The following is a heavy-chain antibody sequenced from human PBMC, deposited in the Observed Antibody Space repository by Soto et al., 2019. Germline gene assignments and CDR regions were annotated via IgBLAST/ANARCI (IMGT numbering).Heavy chain of an antibody. CDR2: IYYSGST. Sequence: SETLSLTCTVSGGSISSGGYYWSWIRQHPGKGLEWIVYIYYSGSTYYNPSLKSRVTISVDTSKNQFSLKLSSATAADTAVYYCARDMGTAAGYYYGMDVWGQGTTVTVSS. CDR1: GGSISSGGYY. CDR3: ARDMGTAAGYYYGMDV. V-gene: IGHV4-31*03. D-gene: IGHD6-13*01. J-gene: IGHJ6*02.